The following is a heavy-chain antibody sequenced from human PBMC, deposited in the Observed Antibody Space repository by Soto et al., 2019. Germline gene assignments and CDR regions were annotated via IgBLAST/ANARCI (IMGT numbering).Heavy chain of an antibody. CDR1: GGTFSSYA. Sequence: QVQLVQSGAEVKKPGSSVKVSCKASGGTFSSYAISWVRQAPGQGLEWMGGVIPIFGTANYAQKFQGRVTITADESTSTAYMELSSLRSEDTAVYYCARSGAFIVGHPSSQYAFDIWGQGTMVTVSS. CDR3: ARSGAFIVGHPSSQYAFDI. CDR2: VIPIFGTA. J-gene: IGHJ3*02. V-gene: IGHV1-69*01. D-gene: IGHD1-26*01.